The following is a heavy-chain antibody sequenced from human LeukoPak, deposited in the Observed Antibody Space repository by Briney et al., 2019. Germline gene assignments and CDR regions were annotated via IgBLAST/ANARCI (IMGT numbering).Heavy chain of an antibody. D-gene: IGHD2-15*01. CDR1: GYTFTGYY. J-gene: IGHJ4*02. CDR2: INPNSGGT. Sequence: ASVKVSCKASGYTFTGYYMHWVRQAPGQGLEWMGWINPNSGGTNYAQKFQGRVTMTRDRAISTAYMELSRLRSDDTAVYYCAXGYXSGGSCYYYFDYWGQGTLVTVSS. V-gene: IGHV1-2*02. CDR3: AXGYXSGGSCYYYFDY.